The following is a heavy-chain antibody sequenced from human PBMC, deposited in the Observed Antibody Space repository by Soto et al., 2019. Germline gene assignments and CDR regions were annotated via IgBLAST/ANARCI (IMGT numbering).Heavy chain of an antibody. CDR2: VYYTRTT. CDR3: ARMRFGEATHWLDS. CDR1: GALVTSASYC. Sequence: FETLSLTCNVSGALVTSASYCWSWIRRPPGRELEFIPHVYYTRTTRYNPALKNRGSISIDTSKNQFSMRLTSVTPPDTALYFCARMRFGEATHWLDSWGQGTLVTVSS. J-gene: IGHJ5*01. V-gene: IGHV4-61*01. D-gene: IGHD3-3*01.